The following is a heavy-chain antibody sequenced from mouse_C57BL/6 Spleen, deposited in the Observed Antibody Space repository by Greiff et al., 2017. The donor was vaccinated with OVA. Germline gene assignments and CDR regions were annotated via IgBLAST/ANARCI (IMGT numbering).Heavy chain of an antibody. V-gene: IGHV1-74*01. CDR3: AIHSNYVGDYYAMDY. Sequence: QVQLKQPGAELVKPGASVKVSCKASGYTFTSYWMHWVKQRPGQGLEWIGRIHPSDSDTNYNQKFKGKATLTVDKSSSTAYMQLSSLTSEDSAVYYCAIHSNYVGDYYAMDYWGQGTSVTVSS. CDR2: IHPSDSDT. J-gene: IGHJ4*01. CDR1: GYTFTSYW. D-gene: IGHD2-5*01.